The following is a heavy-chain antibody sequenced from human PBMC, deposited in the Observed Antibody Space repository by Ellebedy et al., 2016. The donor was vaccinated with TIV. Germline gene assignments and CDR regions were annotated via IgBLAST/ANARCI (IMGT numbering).Heavy chain of an antibody. Sequence: GESLKISXAASGFTFSSYDMHWVRQATGKGLEWVSAIGTAGDTYYPGSVKGRFTISRENAKNSLYLQMNNLRAGDTAVYYCAAAYGSGSYLSAFDIWGQGTMVTVSS. J-gene: IGHJ3*02. CDR2: IGTAGDT. CDR1: GFTFSSYD. V-gene: IGHV3-13*01. D-gene: IGHD3-10*01. CDR3: AAAYGSGSYLSAFDI.